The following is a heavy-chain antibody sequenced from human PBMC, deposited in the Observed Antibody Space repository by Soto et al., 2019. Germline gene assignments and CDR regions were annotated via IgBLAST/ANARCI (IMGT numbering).Heavy chain of an antibody. V-gene: IGHV3-23*01. J-gene: IGHJ6*03. D-gene: IGHD5-12*01. CDR3: AKYREWLRSPYYYYYYYMGV. CDR2: ISGSGGST. Sequence: EVQLLESGGGLVQPGGSLRLSCAASGFTFSSYAMSWVRQAPGKGLEWVSAISGSGGSTYYADSVKGRFTISRDNFKNTVYLQMNSLRSEDTAVYYCAKYREWLRSPYYYYYYYMGVWGKGTTVTVSS. CDR1: GFTFSSYA.